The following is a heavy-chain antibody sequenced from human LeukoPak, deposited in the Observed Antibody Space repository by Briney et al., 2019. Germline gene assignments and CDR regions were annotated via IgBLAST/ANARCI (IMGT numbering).Heavy chain of an antibody. CDR1: GYTFTSYG. CDR3: ARDVDIVVVPAAFDP. D-gene: IGHD2-2*03. CDR2: ISACNGNT. J-gene: IGHJ5*02. Sequence: GASVKVSCKASGYTFTSYGISWVRQPPGQGLEWMGWISACNGNTNYAQKLHGRVTMTTDTSTSTAYMELRSLRSDDTAVYYGARDVDIVVVPAAFDPWGQGTLVTVSS. V-gene: IGHV1-18*01.